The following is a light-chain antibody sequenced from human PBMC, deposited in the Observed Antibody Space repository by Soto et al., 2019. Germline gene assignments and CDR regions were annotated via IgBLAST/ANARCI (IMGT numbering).Light chain of an antibody. CDR1: QSISSW. CDR3: QQYNSYRA. J-gene: IGKJ1*01. CDR2: KAS. V-gene: IGKV1-5*03. Sequence: DITMTQSPSTLSASVGDRVTITCRASQSISSWLAWYQQKPGKAPKLLIYKASSLESGVPSRFSGSGSGTEFTLTISSLQPDDFATYYCQQYNSYRAFGQGTKVDIK.